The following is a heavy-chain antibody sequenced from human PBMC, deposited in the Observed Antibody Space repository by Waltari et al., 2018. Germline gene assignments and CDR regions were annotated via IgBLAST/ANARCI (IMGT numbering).Heavy chain of an antibody. J-gene: IGHJ6*02. D-gene: IGHD3-10*01. Sequence: QVQLQQWGAGLLKPSETLSLTCAVYGGSFSGYYWSWIRQPPGKGLEWIGEINHSVSTNYNPSLKSRVTRSVDTSKNQFSLKLSSVTAADTAVYYCARERKGYYGSGSYYYPYYYYGMDVWGQGTTVTVSS. V-gene: IGHV4-34*01. CDR3: ARERKGYYGSGSYYYPYYYYGMDV. CDR1: GGSFSGYY. CDR2: INHSVST.